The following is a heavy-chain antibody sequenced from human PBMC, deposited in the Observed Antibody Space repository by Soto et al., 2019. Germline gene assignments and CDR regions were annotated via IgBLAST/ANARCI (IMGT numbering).Heavy chain of an antibody. D-gene: IGHD5-12*01. J-gene: IGHJ3*02. CDR1: GFTFSSYA. CDR2: ISGSGGST. Sequence: PGGSLRLSCAASGFTFSSYAMSWVRQAQGKGLEWVSAISGSGGSTYYADSVKGRFTISRDNSKNTLYLQMNSLRAEDTAVYYCAKNDRIVVATITAFDIWGQGTMVTVSS. CDR3: AKNDRIVVATITAFDI. V-gene: IGHV3-23*01.